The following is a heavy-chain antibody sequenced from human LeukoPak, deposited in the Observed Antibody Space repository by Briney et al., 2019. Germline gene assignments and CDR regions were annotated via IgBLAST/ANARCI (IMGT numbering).Heavy chain of an antibody. Sequence: AETLSLTCTVSGGSTDSYDWNWIRQSPGKGLEWIAYVNHRGATNYNPSLKSRVTISADTSKTQFSLRLNYVTSADTALYYCASGSHNWFDSWGQGTQVTVSS. CDR3: ASGSHNWFDS. CDR1: GGSTDSYD. CDR2: VNHRGAT. J-gene: IGHJ5*01. V-gene: IGHV4-59*01.